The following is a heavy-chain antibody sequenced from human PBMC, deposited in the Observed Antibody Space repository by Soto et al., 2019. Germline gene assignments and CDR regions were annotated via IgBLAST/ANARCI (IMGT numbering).Heavy chain of an antibody. CDR3: TRRGDGSGSLDY. Sequence: QVQLQESGPGLVKPPGTLSLTCAVSGDSISSSSWWSWVRLPPGKGLEWIGEIYHSGTTNYNPSLKSRVTISVDKSKHQFSLKLSSVTAADTAVYYCTRRGDGSGSLDYWGQGTLVTVSS. J-gene: IGHJ4*02. CDR1: GDSISSSSW. D-gene: IGHD3-10*01. CDR2: IYHSGTT. V-gene: IGHV4-4*03.